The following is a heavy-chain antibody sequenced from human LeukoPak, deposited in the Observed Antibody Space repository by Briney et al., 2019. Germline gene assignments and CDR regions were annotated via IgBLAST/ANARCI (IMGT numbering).Heavy chain of an antibody. Sequence: ASVKVSCKASGYTFTSYDINWVRQATGQGLEWMGWMNPNSGNTGYAQKFQGRVTMTRNTSISTAYMELSSLRSEDTAVYYRARGPEDVDYYYYMDVWGKGTTVTVSS. D-gene: IGHD1-14*01. CDR1: GYTFTSYD. V-gene: IGHV1-8*01. CDR2: MNPNSGNT. J-gene: IGHJ6*03. CDR3: ARGPEDVDYYYYMDV.